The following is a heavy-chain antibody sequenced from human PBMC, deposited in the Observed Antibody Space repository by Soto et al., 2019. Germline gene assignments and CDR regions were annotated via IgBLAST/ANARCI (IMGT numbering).Heavy chain of an antibody. CDR3: ARGRDISRWFDP. Sequence: VASVKVSCKASGYTFTSYDINWVRQATGQGLEWMGWMNPNSGNTGYAQKFQGRVTMTRNTSISTAYMELSSLRSEDTAVYYCARGRDISRWFDPWGQGTLVTVSS. V-gene: IGHV1-8*01. CDR2: MNPNSGNT. CDR1: GYTFTSYD. J-gene: IGHJ5*02. D-gene: IGHD2-15*01.